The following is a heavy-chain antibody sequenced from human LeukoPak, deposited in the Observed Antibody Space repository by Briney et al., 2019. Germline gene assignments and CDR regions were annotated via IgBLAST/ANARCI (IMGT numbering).Heavy chain of an antibody. CDR1: GXTFSSYW. Sequence: GGSLRLSCAASGXTFSSYWMSWVRQAPGKGLEWVANIKPEGKEKFYVDSVKGRFTISRDNANNSVFLQMNSLTAEDTAVYYCARDGIDYWGQGTLVTVSS. D-gene: IGHD1-26*01. CDR2: IKPEGKEK. CDR3: ARDGIDY. V-gene: IGHV3-7*04. J-gene: IGHJ4*02.